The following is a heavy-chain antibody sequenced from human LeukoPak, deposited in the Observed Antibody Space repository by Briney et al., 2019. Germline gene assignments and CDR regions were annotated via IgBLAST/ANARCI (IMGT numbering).Heavy chain of an antibody. D-gene: IGHD3-3*01. CDR3: ARDLMYYDFWSGYYPLDY. CDR2: IKQDGSEK. CDR1: GFTFNTYA. Sequence: GGSLRLSCAASGFTFNTYAMSWVRQAPGKGLEWVANIKQDGSEKYYVDSVKGRFTISRDNAKNSLYLQMNSLRAEDTAVYYCARDLMYYDFWSGYYPLDYWGQGTLVTVSS. V-gene: IGHV3-7*01. J-gene: IGHJ4*02.